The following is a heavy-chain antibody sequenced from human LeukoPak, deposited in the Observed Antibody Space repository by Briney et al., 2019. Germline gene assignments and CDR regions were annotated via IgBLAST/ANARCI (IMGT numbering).Heavy chain of an antibody. CDR3: ASAAQPYYFDY. Sequence: PSETLSLTCAVSGGSISSGGYSWSWIRQPPGKGLEWIGYIYHSGSTYYNPSLKGRVTISVDRSKNQFSLKLSSVTAADTAVYYCASAAQPYYFDYWGQGTLVTASS. D-gene: IGHD2-2*01. J-gene: IGHJ4*02. V-gene: IGHV4-30-2*01. CDR2: IYHSGST. CDR1: GGSISSGGYS.